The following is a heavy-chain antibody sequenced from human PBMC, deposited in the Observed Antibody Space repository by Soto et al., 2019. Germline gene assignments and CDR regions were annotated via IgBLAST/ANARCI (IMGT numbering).Heavy chain of an antibody. CDR1: GFTFSDYA. V-gene: IGHV3-30*18. D-gene: IGHD6-19*01. CDR3: AKGGRQWLVTSDFNY. Sequence: VQLVESGGGVVQPGRSLRLSCAASGFTFSDYAMHWVRQAPGKGLEWVAVVSHDGRNTHYADSVKGRFTISRDSYKNMVSLEMTSLRAEDTAVYYCAKGGRQWLVTSDFNYWGQGALVTVSS. CDR2: VSHDGRNT. J-gene: IGHJ4*02.